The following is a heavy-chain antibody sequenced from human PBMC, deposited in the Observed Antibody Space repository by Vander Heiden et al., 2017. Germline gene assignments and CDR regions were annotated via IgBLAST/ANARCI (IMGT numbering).Heavy chain of an antibody. CDR3: TNSGSGQEH. J-gene: IGHJ4*02. CDR1: GFTFSGSA. Sequence: EVQLVESGGGLVQPGGSLQLPCAASGFTFSGSAMHWVRQASGKGLEWVGRIRSKANSYATAYAASVKGRFTISRDDSKNTAYLQMNSLKTEDTAVYYCTNSGSGQEHWGQGTLVTVSS. CDR2: IRSKANSYAT. D-gene: IGHD5-12*01. V-gene: IGHV3-73*02.